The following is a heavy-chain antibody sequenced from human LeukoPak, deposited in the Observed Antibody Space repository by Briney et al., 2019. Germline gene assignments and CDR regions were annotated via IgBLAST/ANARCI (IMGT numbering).Heavy chain of an antibody. CDR2: INPNSGGA. D-gene: IGHD3-10*01. V-gene: IGHV1-2*02. CDR3: ARGYNFDYYGSGHAGYYYGMDV. Sequence: ASVTVSFKASGYTFTVYYIHWVRQAPGQGLEWVGLINPNSGGANYAQKVQGRVTMTRDTSISTAYMELSRLRSNDTAVYYCARGYNFDYYGSGHAGYYYGMDVWGQGTTVTVSS. CDR1: GYTFTVYY. J-gene: IGHJ6*02.